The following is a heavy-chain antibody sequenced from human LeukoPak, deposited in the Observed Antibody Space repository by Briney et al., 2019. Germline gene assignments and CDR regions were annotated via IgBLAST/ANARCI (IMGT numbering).Heavy chain of an antibody. Sequence: PGGSLRLSCAVSGFTFSTYAMHWVRQAPGKGLEWVALISYDGSNKYYADSVKGRFTISRDNSKNTLYLQMNSLRAEDTAVYYCARRQIPLGDVVVPAAISWFDPWGQGTLVTVSS. CDR3: ARRQIPLGDVVVPAAISWFDP. CDR2: ISYDGSNK. CDR1: GFTFSTYA. J-gene: IGHJ5*02. V-gene: IGHV3-30*19. D-gene: IGHD2-2*01.